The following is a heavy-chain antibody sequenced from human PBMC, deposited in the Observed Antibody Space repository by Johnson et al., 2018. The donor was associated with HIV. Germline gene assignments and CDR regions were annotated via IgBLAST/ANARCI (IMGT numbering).Heavy chain of an antibody. V-gene: IGHV3-64*01. J-gene: IGHJ3*02. Sequence: MMLVESGGDLVQPGGSLRLSCAASGFTFSNYAMHWVRQAPGKGLEYVSAISSNGGSTYYANSVKGRFTISRDNSKNTLYLQMGRLRAEDMAVYYCAREGLIVGATLGAFYIWGQGTIV. CDR2: ISSNGGST. D-gene: IGHD1-26*01. CDR3: AREGLIVGATLGAFYI. CDR1: GFTFSNYA.